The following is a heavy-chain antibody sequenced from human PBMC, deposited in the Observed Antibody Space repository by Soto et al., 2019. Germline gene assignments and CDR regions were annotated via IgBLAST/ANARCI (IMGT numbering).Heavy chain of an antibody. J-gene: IGHJ4*02. Sequence: EVQLVESGGGLVKPGGSLRLSCAASGFTFSSYSMNWVRQAPGKGLEWVSSISSSSSYIYYADSVKGRFTISRDNAKNSLYLQMNSLRAEDTAVYYCARGDNCISTSCYNYWGQGTLVTVSS. CDR2: ISSSSSYI. CDR1: GFTFSSYS. D-gene: IGHD2-2*02. CDR3: ARGDNCISTSCYNY. V-gene: IGHV3-21*01.